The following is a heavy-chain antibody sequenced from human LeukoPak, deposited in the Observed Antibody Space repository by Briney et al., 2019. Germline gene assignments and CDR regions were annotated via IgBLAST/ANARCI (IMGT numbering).Heavy chain of an antibody. V-gene: IGHV4-4*07. D-gene: IGHD6-13*01. CDR1: GGSISSNY. Sequence: SETLSLTCTVSGGSISSNYWSWIRQPAGKGLEWIGRIYTSGSTNYNPSLKSRVTISVDRSKNQFSLKLSSVTAADTAVYYCARVTSSSWYLFFDYWGQGTLVTVSS. CDR3: ARVTSSSWYLFFDY. J-gene: IGHJ4*02. CDR2: IYTSGST.